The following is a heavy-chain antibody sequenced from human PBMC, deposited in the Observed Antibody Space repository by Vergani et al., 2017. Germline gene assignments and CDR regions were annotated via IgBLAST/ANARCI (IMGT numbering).Heavy chain of an antibody. Sequence: EVQLLESGGGLVQPGGSLRLSCAASGFTFSSYAMSWVRQAPGKGLEWVSAISGSGGSTYYADSVKGRFTISRDNSKNTLYLQMNSLRAEDTAVYYCAKDFCSSTSCYTTPDAFDIWGQGTMVTVSS. D-gene: IGHD2-2*02. V-gene: IGHV3-23*01. CDR3: AKDFCSSTSCYTTPDAFDI. CDR1: GFTFSSYA. J-gene: IGHJ3*02. CDR2: ISGSGGST.